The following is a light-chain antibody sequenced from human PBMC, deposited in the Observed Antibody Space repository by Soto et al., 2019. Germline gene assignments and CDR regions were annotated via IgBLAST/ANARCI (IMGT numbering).Light chain of an antibody. CDR3: EQYGSSPPWT. CDR2: GAS. CDR1: ESVSSSY. V-gene: IGKV3-20*01. J-gene: IGKJ1*01. Sequence: EIVLTQSPGTLSLSPGERATLSCRASESVSSSYLAWYQQKPGQAPRLLIFGASSRATGTPDRFSGIGSGTDFTLTIRRLEPEDFAVYYCEQYGSSPPWTFGQGTEVDIK.